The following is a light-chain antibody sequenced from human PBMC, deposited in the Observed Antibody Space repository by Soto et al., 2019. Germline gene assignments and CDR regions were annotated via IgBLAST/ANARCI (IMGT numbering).Light chain of an antibody. J-gene: IGKJ1*01. CDR3: QQYNNFWT. V-gene: IGKV1-5*03. Sequence: DIQITQSPSTLSGSVGDRVTITCRASQTISSWLAWYQQKPGKAPKLLIYKASTLKSGVPSRFSGGGSGTEFTLTISSLQPEDFATYYCQQYNNFWTFGQGTKVDIK. CDR2: KAS. CDR1: QTISSW.